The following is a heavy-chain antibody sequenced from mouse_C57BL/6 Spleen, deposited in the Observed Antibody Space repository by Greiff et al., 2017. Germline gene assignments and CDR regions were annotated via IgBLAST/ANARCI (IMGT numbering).Heavy chain of an antibody. CDR1: GYTFTSYT. D-gene: IGHD2-4*01. V-gene: IGHV1-4*01. J-gene: IGHJ2*01. CDR3: ARAYDYGPYFDY. CDR2: INPSSGYT. Sequence: QVQLQQSGAELARPGASVKMSCKASGYTFTSYTMHWVKQRPGQGLEWIGYINPSSGYTKYNQKFKDKATLTADKSSSTAYMQLSSLTSEDSAVYYCARAYDYGPYFDYWGQGTTLTVSS.